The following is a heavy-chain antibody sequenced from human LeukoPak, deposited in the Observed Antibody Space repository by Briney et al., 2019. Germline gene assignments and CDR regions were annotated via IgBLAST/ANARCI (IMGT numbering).Heavy chain of an antibody. CDR3: ARDCHDSGGYYYHYYYMDV. CDR2: INPKGGSI. Sequence: ASVKVSCKASGYTFTDYYMHWLRQAPGQGLEWMGIINPKGGSISYAQKFQGRVTMTRDTSTSTVYMELSSLRSEDTAVYYCARDCHDSGGYYYHYYYMDVWGKATTVTISS. J-gene: IGHJ6*03. D-gene: IGHD3-22*01. CDR1: GYTFTDYY. V-gene: IGHV1-46*01.